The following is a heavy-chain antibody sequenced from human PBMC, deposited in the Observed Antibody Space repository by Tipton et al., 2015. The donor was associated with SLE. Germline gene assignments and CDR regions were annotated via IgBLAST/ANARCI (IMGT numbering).Heavy chain of an antibody. CDR3: ARRDLEWLLGLGY. J-gene: IGHJ4*02. Sequence: LILTCAVYGGSFSGYYWSWIRQPPGKGLEWIGEINHSGSTNYNPSLKSRVTISVDTSKNQFSLKLSSVTAADTAVYYCARRDLEWLLGLGYWGQGTLVTVSS. D-gene: IGHD3-3*01. CDR2: INHSGST. CDR1: GGSFSGYY. V-gene: IGHV4-34*01.